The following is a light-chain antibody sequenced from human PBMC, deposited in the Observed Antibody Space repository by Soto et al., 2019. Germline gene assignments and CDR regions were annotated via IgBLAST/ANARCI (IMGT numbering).Light chain of an antibody. Sequence: EVVLRQSQATLSVSPGEGATLXWRASQGIGDTLAWYQHKPGQTPRLLIYDTSTRATGVPTRFSGSRSGAEFTLTINSLQSEDFAVYYCQPYNNWPLTFGGGTKVDIK. CDR2: DTS. CDR3: QPYNNWPLT. CDR1: QGIGDT. V-gene: IGKV3-15*01. J-gene: IGKJ4*01.